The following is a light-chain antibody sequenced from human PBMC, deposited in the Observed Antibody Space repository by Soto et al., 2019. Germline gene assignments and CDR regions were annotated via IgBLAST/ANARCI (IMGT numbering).Light chain of an antibody. CDR2: DAS. V-gene: IGKV1-33*01. CDR1: QDISNY. J-gene: IGKJ5*01. Sequence: SQMTHSPSSVSASVGDRVTITCQASQDISNYLNWYQQKXGKAPKLXIYDASNLETGVPSRFSGSGSGTDFTFTISRLQPEDIATYYCQQYDNLTLTFGQGTRLEIK. CDR3: QQYDNLTLT.